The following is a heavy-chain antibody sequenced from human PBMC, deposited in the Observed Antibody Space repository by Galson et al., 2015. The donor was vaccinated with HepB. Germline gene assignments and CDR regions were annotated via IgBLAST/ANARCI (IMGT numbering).Heavy chain of an antibody. V-gene: IGHV3-23*01. CDR3: AKEFRAGDSSGFFDL. D-gene: IGHD3-22*01. Sequence: LSLTCAVYGGSFTGYFWSWIRQPPGKGLEWVSAISGAGGSRYYVDSVKGRFTISRDNSKNTLYVQMDSLRAEDTAVYYCAKEFRAGDSSGFFDLWGRGTLVTVSS. CDR2: ISGAGGSR. J-gene: IGHJ2*01. CDR1: GGSFTGYF.